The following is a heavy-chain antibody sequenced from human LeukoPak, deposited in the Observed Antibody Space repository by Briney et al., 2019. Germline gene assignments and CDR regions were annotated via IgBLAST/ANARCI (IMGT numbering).Heavy chain of an antibody. V-gene: IGHV3-21*01. CDR3: ARDLKDRITGTKFDY. Sequence: GGSLRLSCAASGFTFSSYSMNWVRQAPGKGLEWVSSISSSSSYIYYADSVKGRFTISRDNAKNSLYLQMNSLRAEDTAVYYCARDLKDRITGTKFDYWGQGTLVTVSS. CDR2: ISSSSSYI. J-gene: IGHJ4*02. D-gene: IGHD1-7*01. CDR1: GFTFSSYS.